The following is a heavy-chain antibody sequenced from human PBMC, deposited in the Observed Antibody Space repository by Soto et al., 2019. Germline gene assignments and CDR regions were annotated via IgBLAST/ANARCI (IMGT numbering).Heavy chain of an antibody. Sequence: SATLSLTCAVSGGSFSGYYWSWIRQPPGMGLEWIGEINHSGSTNYNPSLKSRVTISVDTSKNKFSLKLSSVTAADTAVYYCARARGTTTALRYFDWFRSYGMDVWGQGTTVTVS. CDR2: INHSGST. D-gene: IGHD3-9*01. CDR3: ARARGTTTALRYFDWFRSYGMDV. J-gene: IGHJ6*02. CDR1: GGSFSGYY. V-gene: IGHV4-34*01.